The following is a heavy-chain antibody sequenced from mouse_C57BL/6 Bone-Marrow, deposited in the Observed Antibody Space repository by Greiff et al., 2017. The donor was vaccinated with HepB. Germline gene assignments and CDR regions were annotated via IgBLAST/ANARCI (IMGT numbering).Heavy chain of an antibody. J-gene: IGHJ2*01. CDR3: ARGGYYYGSSYYFDY. Sequence: LQQSEGGLVQPGSSMKLSCTASGFTFSDYYMAWVRQVPEKGLEWVANINYDGSSTYYLDSLKSRFIISRDNAKNILYLQMSSLKSEDTATYYCARGGYYYGSSYYFDYWGQGTTLTVSS. V-gene: IGHV5-16*01. D-gene: IGHD1-1*01. CDR2: INYDGSST. CDR1: GFTFSDYY.